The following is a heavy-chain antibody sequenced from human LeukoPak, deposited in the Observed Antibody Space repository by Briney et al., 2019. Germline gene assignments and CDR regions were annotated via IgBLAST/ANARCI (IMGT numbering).Heavy chain of an antibody. CDR1: GVSISGYY. Sequence: SETLSLTCTVSGVSISGYYWNWIRQPPGKGLEWIGYIYYSGSTNYNPSLKSRVTISVDTSKNQFSLKLTSVTAADTAVYYCARADYDFWSGYYWDWGQGTLVTVSS. CDR2: IYYSGST. D-gene: IGHD3-3*01. V-gene: IGHV4-59*01. CDR3: ARADYDFWSGYYWD. J-gene: IGHJ4*02.